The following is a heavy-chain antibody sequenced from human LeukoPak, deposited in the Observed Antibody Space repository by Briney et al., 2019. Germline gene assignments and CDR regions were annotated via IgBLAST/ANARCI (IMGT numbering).Heavy chain of an antibody. V-gene: IGHV4-39*07. J-gene: IGHJ4*02. CDR3: AREETIFGVVSPFDY. Sequence: SETLSLTCTVSGGSISSSSYYWGWIRQPPGKGLEWIGSIYYSGSTYYNPSLKSRVTISVDTSKNQFSLKLSSVTAADTAVYYCAREETIFGVVSPFDYWGQGTLVTVSS. CDR2: IYYSGST. D-gene: IGHD3-3*01. CDR1: GGSISSSSYY.